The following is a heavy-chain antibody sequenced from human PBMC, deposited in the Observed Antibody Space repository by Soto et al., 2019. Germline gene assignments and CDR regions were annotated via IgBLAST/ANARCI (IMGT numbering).Heavy chain of an antibody. CDR1: GFTFSSYS. Sequence: EVQLAESGGGLVKPGGSLRLSCAASGFTFSSYSMNWLRQAPGKGLEWVSSISSSSSYIYYADSVKGRFTISRDNAKNSLYLQMNSLRAEDTAVYYCARDYYYDSTGYYAGFDYWGQGTLVTVSS. CDR3: ARDYYYDSTGYYAGFDY. V-gene: IGHV3-21*01. CDR2: ISSSSSYI. D-gene: IGHD3-22*01. J-gene: IGHJ4*02.